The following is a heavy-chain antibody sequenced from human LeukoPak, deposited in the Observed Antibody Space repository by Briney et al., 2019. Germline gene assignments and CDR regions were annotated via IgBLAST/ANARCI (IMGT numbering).Heavy chain of an antibody. CDR1: GFTFSSYS. D-gene: IGHD2-8*01. Sequence: PGGSLRLSCVASGFTFSSYSMNWVRQAPGKGLEWVSSISSTTNYIYDYADSVRGRFTISRDNAKNSLYLQMNSLRAEDTAVYYGARDAKGYCSDGVCADWGQGTLVTVSS. CDR3: ARDAKGYCSDGVCAD. V-gene: IGHV3-21*01. J-gene: IGHJ4*02. CDR2: ISSTTNYI.